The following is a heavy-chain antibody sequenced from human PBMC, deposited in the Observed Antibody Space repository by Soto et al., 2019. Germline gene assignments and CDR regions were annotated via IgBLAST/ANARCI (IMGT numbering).Heavy chain of an antibody. CDR1: GFTFSSYG. CDR2: IWYDGSNK. V-gene: IGHV3-33*01. CDR3: ATGAPTYYDILTGYYQFDY. J-gene: IGHJ4*02. D-gene: IGHD3-9*01. Sequence: GGSLRLSCAASGFTFSSYGMHWVRQAPGKGLEWVAVIWYDGSNKYYADSVKGRFTISRDNSKNTLYLQMNSLRAEDTAVYYCATGAPTYYDILTGYYQFDYWGQGTLVTSPQ.